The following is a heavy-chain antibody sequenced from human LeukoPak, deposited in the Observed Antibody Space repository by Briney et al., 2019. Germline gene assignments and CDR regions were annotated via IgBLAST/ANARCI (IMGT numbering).Heavy chain of an antibody. J-gene: IGHJ4*02. Sequence: GGSLRLSCAASGFTVSSIHMSGVRQAPGKGLEWVSSVSGAGGSTSYADSVKGRFTISRDNSKRMVYLQMNSLRAEDTAVYHCTVDLDYWGQGTLVTVFS. D-gene: IGHD4-23*01. V-gene: IGHV3-23*01. CDR1: GFTVSSIH. CDR2: VSGAGGST. CDR3: TVDLDY.